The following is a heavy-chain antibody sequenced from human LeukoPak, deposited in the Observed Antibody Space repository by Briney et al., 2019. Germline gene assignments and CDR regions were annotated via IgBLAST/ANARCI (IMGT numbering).Heavy chain of an antibody. CDR1: GYTFTGYY. D-gene: IGHD5-18*01. CDR2: INPNSGGT. CDR3: ARVEYGYGDTPLDY. V-gene: IGHV1-2*02. J-gene: IGHJ4*02. Sequence: ASVKVSCKASGYTFTGYYMHWVRQAPGQGLEWMGWINPNSGGTNYAQKFQGRVTMTRDTSISTAYMELSRLRSDDTAVYYCARVEYGYGDTPLDYWGQEPLVTVSS.